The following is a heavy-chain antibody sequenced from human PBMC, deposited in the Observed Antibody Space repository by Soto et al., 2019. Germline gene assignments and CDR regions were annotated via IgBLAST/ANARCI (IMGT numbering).Heavy chain of an antibody. V-gene: IGHV3-23*01. CDR2: ILVGGST. CDR1: GFTCSSYD. Sequence: VGSLRLSCAASGFTCSSYDMSWVRQAPGKGLEWVSTILVGGSTHYPDSVKGRFTISRDNSKNTVFLQMNSLTAGDTAVYYCAKATATGGGAFDICGQGTVVTVS. CDR3: AKATATGGGAFDI. J-gene: IGHJ3*02. D-gene: IGHD2-8*02.